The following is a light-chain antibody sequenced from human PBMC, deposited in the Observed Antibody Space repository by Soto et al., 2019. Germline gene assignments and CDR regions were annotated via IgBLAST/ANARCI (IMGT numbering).Light chain of an antibody. CDR1: QSVRSSY. CDR2: GAS. CDR3: QQDGESPM. Sequence: EIVLTQSPGTLSLSPGERATLSCRASQSVRSSYLAWYQQKPSKAPRLLIYGASIRATGIPDRFGGSGSGTDFTLTISRLEPEDFALYYCQQDGESPMFGPGTKVDIK. V-gene: IGKV3-20*01. J-gene: IGKJ3*01.